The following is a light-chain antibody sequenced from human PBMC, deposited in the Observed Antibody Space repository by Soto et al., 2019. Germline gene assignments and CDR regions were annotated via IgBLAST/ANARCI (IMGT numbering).Light chain of an antibody. CDR2: DAS. V-gene: IGKV1-5*01. CDR1: QSIGTW. J-gene: IGKJ1*01. Sequence: DIQVTQSPSTLSASVGDRVTITCGASQSIGTWLAWYQQKPGKAPKLLIFDASTLESGVPPRFSGSGSGTDFTLTTSSLQPDDFATCYSQQYSDSSGAFGQGTRVEIK. CDR3: QQYSDSSGA.